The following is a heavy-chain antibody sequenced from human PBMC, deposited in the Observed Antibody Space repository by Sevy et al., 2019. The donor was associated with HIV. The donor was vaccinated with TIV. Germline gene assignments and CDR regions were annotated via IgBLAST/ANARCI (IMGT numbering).Heavy chain of an antibody. J-gene: IGHJ4*02. CDR2: MKEDGSER. Sequence: GGSLRLSCAASGFTFSSYWMSWVRQAPGKGLEWVATMKEDGSERNYVDSVKGRFTISRDNAKNSLYLQMNSLRAEDRAVCYCVGEGVGGYSYSLDCWGQGTLVTVSS. CDR1: GFTFSSYW. V-gene: IGHV3-7*01. D-gene: IGHD5-18*01. CDR3: VGEGVGGYSYSLDC.